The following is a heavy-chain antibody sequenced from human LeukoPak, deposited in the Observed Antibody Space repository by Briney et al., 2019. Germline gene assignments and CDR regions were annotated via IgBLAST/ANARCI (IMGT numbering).Heavy chain of an antibody. J-gene: IGHJ4*02. CDR3: ARDQYSSGWTDYFDY. Sequence: SETLSLTCTVSGGSISSGGYYWSWIRQHPGKGLEWIGYIYYSGSTYYNPSLKSRVTISVDTSRNQFSLKLSSVTAADTAVYYCARDQYSSGWTDYFDYWGQGTLVTVSS. CDR2: IYYSGST. D-gene: IGHD6-19*01. CDR1: GGSISSGGYY. V-gene: IGHV4-31*03.